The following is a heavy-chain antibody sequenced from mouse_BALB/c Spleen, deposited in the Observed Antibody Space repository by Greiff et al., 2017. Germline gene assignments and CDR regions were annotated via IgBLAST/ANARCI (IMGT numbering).Heavy chain of an antibody. Sequence: EVKLQESGPSLVKPSQTLSLTCPVTGDSITSGYWNWIRKFPGNKLEYMGYISYSGSTYYNPSLKSRISITRDTSKNQYYLQLNSVTTEDTAPYYCARRGTGTWFAYWGQGTLVTVSA. V-gene: IGHV3-8*02. CDR1: GDSITSGY. CDR3: ARRGTGTWFAY. D-gene: IGHD4-1*01. CDR2: ISYSGST. J-gene: IGHJ3*01.